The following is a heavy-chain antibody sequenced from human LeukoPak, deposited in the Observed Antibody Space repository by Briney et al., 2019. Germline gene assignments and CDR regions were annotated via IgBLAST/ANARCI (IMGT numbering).Heavy chain of an antibody. J-gene: IGHJ6*03. D-gene: IGHD3-3*01. V-gene: IGHV4-34*01. Sequence: TSETLSLTCAVYGGSFSGYYWSWIRQPPGKGLEWIGEINHSGSTNYNPSLKSRVTISVDTSKSQFSLKLSSVTAADTAVYYCAREKYYDFWSGYFYYYYYMDVWGKGTTVTVSS. CDR3: AREKYYDFWSGYFYYYYYMDV. CDR1: GGSFSGYY. CDR2: INHSGST.